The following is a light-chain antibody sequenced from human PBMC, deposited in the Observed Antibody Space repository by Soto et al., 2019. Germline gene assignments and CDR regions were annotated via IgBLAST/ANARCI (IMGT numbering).Light chain of an antibody. Sequence: EIVLTQSPGTLSLSPGERATLSCRASQSVSSSYLAWYQQKPGQAPRLLIYGASSRDTGIPDRFSGSGSGTDFTLTISRLEPEDFAVYYCQQYGSSPQTFGQGTKVESK. V-gene: IGKV3-20*01. J-gene: IGKJ1*01. CDR3: QQYGSSPQT. CDR1: QSVSSSY. CDR2: GAS.